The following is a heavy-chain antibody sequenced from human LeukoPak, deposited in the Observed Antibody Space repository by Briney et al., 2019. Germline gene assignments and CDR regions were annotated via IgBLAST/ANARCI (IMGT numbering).Heavy chain of an antibody. CDR1: GGSFSGYY. CDR3: ARGPYSSGWYYYYYYGMDV. D-gene: IGHD6-19*01. J-gene: IGHJ6*02. CDR2: INHSGST. Sequence: PAETLSLTCAVYGGSFSGYYWSWIRQPPGKGLEWIGEINHSGSTNYNPSLKSRVTISVNTSKNQFSLKLSSVTAADTAVYYCARGPYSSGWYYYYYYGMDVWGRGTTDPVSS. V-gene: IGHV4-34*01.